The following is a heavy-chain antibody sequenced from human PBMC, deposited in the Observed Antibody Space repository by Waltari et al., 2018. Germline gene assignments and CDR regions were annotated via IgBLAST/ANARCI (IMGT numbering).Heavy chain of an antibody. CDR3: AKGGRGYTNYFFDY. CDR2: SSGVGAIP. J-gene: IGHJ4*02. Sequence: EVQLLESAGGLVQPGGALRLSCAASGFSFIGYAMSWVRQAPGEGLGWGRSSSGVGAIPFYADSVKGRLPCVGDNSKEPFYLQMNSLRVDDSAVYYCAKGGRGYTNYFFDYWGQGALVTVSS. D-gene: IGHD3-16*02. V-gene: IGHV3-23*01. CDR1: GFSFIGYA.